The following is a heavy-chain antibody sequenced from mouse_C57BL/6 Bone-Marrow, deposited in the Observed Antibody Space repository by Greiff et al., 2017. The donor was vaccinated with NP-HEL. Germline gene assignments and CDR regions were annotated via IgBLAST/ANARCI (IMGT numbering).Heavy chain of an antibody. CDR1: GYTFTSYW. J-gene: IGHJ1*03. CDR2: INPSNGGT. CDR3: ARGRGYDFYWYFDV. Sequence: QVQLKQPGTELVKPGASVKLSCKASGYTFTSYWMHWVKQRPGQGLEWIGNINPSNGGTNYNEKFKSKATLTVDKSSSTAYMQLSSLTSEDSAVYYCARGRGYDFYWYFDVWGTGTTVTVSS. V-gene: IGHV1-53*01. D-gene: IGHD2-4*01.